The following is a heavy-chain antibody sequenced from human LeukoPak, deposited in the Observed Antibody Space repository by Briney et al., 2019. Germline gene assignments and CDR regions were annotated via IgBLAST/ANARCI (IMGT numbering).Heavy chain of an antibody. V-gene: IGHV4-39*01. D-gene: IGHD4-11*01. CDR3: ARQKLDSNYGPEWFDP. CDR2: IYYRGST. Sequence: SETLSLTCTVSGGSLSSISYYWGWVRQPPGKGLEWIRSIYYRGSTYNNSSHTSRVTLSVDTSKNQFSLKLTSVTAAATAVYYCARQKLDSNYGPEWFDPWGQGTLVTVSS. CDR1: GGSLSSISYY. J-gene: IGHJ5*02.